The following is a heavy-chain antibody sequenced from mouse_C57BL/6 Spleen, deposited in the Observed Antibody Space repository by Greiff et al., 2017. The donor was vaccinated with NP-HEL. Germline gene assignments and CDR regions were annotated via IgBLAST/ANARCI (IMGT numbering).Heavy chain of an antibody. D-gene: IGHD1-1*01. J-gene: IGHJ2*01. CDR1: GYAFSSYW. V-gene: IGHV1-80*01. CDR3: ARSGYYYGSSHYFDY. Sequence: QVQLKESGAELVKPGASVKISCKASGYAFSSYWMNWVKQRPGKGLEWIGQIYPGDGDTNYNGKFKGKATLTADKSSSTAYMQLSSLTSEDSAVYFCARSGYYYGSSHYFDYWGQGTTLTVSS. CDR2: IYPGDGDT.